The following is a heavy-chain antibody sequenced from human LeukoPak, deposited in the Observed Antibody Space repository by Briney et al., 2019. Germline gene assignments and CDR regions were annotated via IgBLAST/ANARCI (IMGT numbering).Heavy chain of an antibody. CDR2: IYHSGST. J-gene: IGHJ3*02. CDR1: GGSISSGGYY. Sequence: PSETLSLTCTVSGGSISSGGYYWSWIRQPPGKGLEWIGYIYHSGSTYYNPSLKSRVTISVDRSKNQFSLKLSSVTAADTAVYYCARETPTYAFDIWGQGTMVTVSS. CDR3: ARETPTYAFDI. V-gene: IGHV4-30-2*01.